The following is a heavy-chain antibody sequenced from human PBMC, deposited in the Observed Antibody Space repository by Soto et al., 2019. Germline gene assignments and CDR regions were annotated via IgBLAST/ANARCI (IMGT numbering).Heavy chain of an antibody. J-gene: IGHJ6*03. Sequence: EVQLVESGGGLVQPGGSLRLFCAASGFTVSRNYMSWVRQAPGKGLEWVSVIYSGGSTYYADSVKGRFTISRDNSKNTLYLQMNSLRAEDTAVYYCAREDKDSWSGYGSSYYYYYMDVWGKGTTVTVSS. CDR3: AREDKDSWSGYGSSYYYYYMDV. CDR2: IYSGGST. CDR1: GFTVSRNY. D-gene: IGHD3-3*01. V-gene: IGHV3-66*01.